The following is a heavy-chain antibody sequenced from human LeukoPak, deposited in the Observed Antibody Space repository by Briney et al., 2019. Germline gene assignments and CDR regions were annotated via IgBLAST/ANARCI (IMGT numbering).Heavy chain of an antibody. CDR1: GFTFSSYG. V-gene: IGHV3-30*18. D-gene: IGHD4/OR15-4a*01. CDR2: ISYDGSNK. CDR3: AKDTSLSSYGATFDY. Sequence: GGSLRLSCAASGFTFSSYGMHWVRQAPGKGLEWVAVISYDGSNKYYADSVKGRFTISRDNSKNTLYLQMSSLRAEDTAVYYCAKDTSLSSYGATFDYWGQGTLVTVSS. J-gene: IGHJ4*02.